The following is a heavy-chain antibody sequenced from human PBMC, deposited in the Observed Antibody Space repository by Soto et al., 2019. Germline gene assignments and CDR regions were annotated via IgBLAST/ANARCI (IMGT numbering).Heavy chain of an antibody. J-gene: IGHJ4*02. D-gene: IGHD2-15*01. CDR2: IYYGGST. CDR1: GDSVSSSNYY. Sequence: QLQLQESGPGLVKPSETLSLTCTVSGDSVSSSNYYWGWIRQPPGKGLEWIASIYYGGSTYYNPSLKSRLTISVDTSRSQFSLMLGSVTAADTAVYYCARHIGCWSGGGCYSDYWGQGTLVTVSS. CDR3: ARHIGCWSGGGCYSDY. V-gene: IGHV4-39*01.